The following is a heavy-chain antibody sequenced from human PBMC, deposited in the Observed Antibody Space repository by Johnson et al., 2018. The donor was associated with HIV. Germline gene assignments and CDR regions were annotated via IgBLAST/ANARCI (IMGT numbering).Heavy chain of an antibody. J-gene: IGHJ3*02. CDR3: AREGDTVTTQGAFDI. V-gene: IGHV3-11*04. D-gene: IGHD4-17*01. Sequence: QVQLVESGGGLVKPGGSLRLSCAASGFTFSDYYMSWIRQATGKGLEWVSYISSSGSTIYYADSVKGRFTISRDNAKNALYLQMNSRRAEYTAVYYCAREGDTVTTQGAFDIWGQWTMVTVSS. CDR2: ISSSGSTI. CDR1: GFTFSDYY.